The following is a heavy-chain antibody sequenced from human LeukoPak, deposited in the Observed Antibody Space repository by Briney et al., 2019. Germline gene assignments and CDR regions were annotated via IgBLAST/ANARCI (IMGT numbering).Heavy chain of an antibody. CDR1: GFTVSSNY. J-gene: IGHJ3*02. CDR2: IYSGGST. CDR3: AREVAGPLDAFDI. V-gene: IGHV3-53*01. Sequence: GGSLRLSCAASGFTVSSNYMSWVRQAPGKGLEWVSVIYSGGSTYYADSVKGRFTISRDNSENTLYLQMNSLRAEDTAVYYCAREVAGPLDAFDIWGQGTMVTISS.